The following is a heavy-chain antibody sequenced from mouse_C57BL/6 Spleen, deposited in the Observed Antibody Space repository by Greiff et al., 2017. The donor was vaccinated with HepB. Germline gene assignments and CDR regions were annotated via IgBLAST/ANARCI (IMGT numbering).Heavy chain of an antibody. Sequence: VQLQQSGAELAKPGASVKLSCKASGYTFTSYWMHWVKQRPGQGLEWIGYINPSSGYTKYNQKFKDKATLTADKSSSTAYMQLSSLTYEDSAVYYCARCDYGNYDWFAYWGQGTLVTVSA. J-gene: IGHJ3*01. D-gene: IGHD2-1*01. CDR2: INPSSGYT. CDR3: ARCDYGNYDWFAY. V-gene: IGHV1-7*01. CDR1: GYTFTSYW.